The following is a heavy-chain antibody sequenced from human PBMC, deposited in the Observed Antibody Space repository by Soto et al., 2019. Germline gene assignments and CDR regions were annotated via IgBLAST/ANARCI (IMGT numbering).Heavy chain of an antibody. Sequence: QVQLQKSGPGLVKPSQTLSLTCTVSGGSITSSGYYWSWIRQHPGEGLEWIGFTSNSGSTSYNPSLKSRVTISVDTSSNQFSLNLKSVTAADTAVYYCARGGGSTKVDYWGQGTLVTVSP. CDR3: ARGGGSTKVDY. J-gene: IGHJ4*02. CDR2: TSNSGST. D-gene: IGHD2-2*01. CDR1: GGSITSSGYY. V-gene: IGHV4-31*03.